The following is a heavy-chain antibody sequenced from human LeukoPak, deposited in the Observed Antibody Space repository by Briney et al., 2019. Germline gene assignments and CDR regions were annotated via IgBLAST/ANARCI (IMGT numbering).Heavy chain of an antibody. D-gene: IGHD2-21*01. CDR2: IYSGGST. J-gene: IGHJ3*02. Sequence: GGSLRLSCAASGFTFSSNYMSWVRQAPGKGLEWVSVIYSGGSTYYADSVKGRFTISRDNSKNTLYLQMNSLRAEDTAVYYCAREIPRRAFDIWGQGTMVTVSS. CDR3: AREIPRRAFDI. CDR1: GFTFSSNY. V-gene: IGHV3-53*01.